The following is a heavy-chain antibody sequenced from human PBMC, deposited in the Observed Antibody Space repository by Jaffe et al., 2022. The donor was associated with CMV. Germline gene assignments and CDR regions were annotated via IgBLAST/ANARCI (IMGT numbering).Heavy chain of an antibody. D-gene: IGHD3-22*01. CDR3: ARFAYYYDSSGSPGYAFDI. CDR1: GGSISSYY. V-gene: IGHV4-59*01. Sequence: QVQLQESGPGLVKPSETLSLTCTVSGGSISSYYWSWIRQPPGKGLEWIGYIYYSGSTNYNPSLKSRVTISVDTSKNQFSLKLSSVTAADTAVYYCARFAYYYDSSGSPGYAFDIWGQGTMVTVSS. CDR2: IYYSGST. J-gene: IGHJ3*02.